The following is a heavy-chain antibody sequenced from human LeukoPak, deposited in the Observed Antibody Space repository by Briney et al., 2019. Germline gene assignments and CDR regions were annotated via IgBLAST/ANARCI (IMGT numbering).Heavy chain of an antibody. CDR3: ARHSIAAGMYYFDY. CDR1: GGSISSSSYY. Sequence: SETLSLTCTVSGGSISSSSYYWGWIRQPPGKGLEWIGSIYYSGSTYYNPSLKSRVTISVDTSKNQFSLKLSSVTAADTAVYYCARHSIAAGMYYFDYWGQGTLVTVSS. V-gene: IGHV4-39*01. J-gene: IGHJ4*02. CDR2: IYYSGST. D-gene: IGHD6-6*01.